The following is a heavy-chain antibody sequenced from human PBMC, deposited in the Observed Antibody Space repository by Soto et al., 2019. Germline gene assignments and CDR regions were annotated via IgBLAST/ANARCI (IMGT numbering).Heavy chain of an antibody. J-gene: IGHJ3*02. CDR3: ARSGSGSYSGYALDI. D-gene: IGHD1-26*01. CDR2: IYYSGST. CDR1: GCSISSGYDY. Sequence: SETLSLTCTVSGCSISSGYDYWSWIRQPPGKGLELIGYIYYSGSTYYNPSLKSRVTISVDTSKNQFSLKLSSVTAADTAVYYCARSGSGSYSGYALDIWGQGTMVS. V-gene: IGHV4-61*01.